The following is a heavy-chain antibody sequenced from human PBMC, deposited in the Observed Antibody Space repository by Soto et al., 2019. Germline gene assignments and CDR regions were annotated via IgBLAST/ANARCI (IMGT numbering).Heavy chain of an antibody. V-gene: IGHV4-31*03. D-gene: IGHD3-16*01. CDR3: SRGPGGVRYPGWLSYFDY. Sequence: PSETLSLTCTVSGGSISSGGYYWSWIRQHPGKGLEWIGYIYYSGSTYYNPSLKSRVTISVDTSKNQFSLKLSSVTAADTAVYYCSRGPGGVRYPGWLSYFDYWGQGTLVTVPQ. CDR2: IYYSGST. J-gene: IGHJ4*02. CDR1: GGSISSGGYY.